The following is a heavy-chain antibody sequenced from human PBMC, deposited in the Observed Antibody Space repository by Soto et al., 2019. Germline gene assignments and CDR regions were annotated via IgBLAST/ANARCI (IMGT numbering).Heavy chain of an antibody. CDR3: AKRFCTSTTCQSGDYFYYMDV. D-gene: IGHD2-2*01. CDR1: GFTFNNYA. J-gene: IGHJ6*03. Sequence: GGSLRLSCVASGFTFNNYAMSWVRQAPGKGLEWVSAISGSGASTYYTDSVKGRFTVSRDNSKNTLDLQMSSLRADDTAVYYCAKRFCTSTTCQSGDYFYYMDVWGKGTTVTVSS. CDR2: ISGSGAST. V-gene: IGHV3-23*01.